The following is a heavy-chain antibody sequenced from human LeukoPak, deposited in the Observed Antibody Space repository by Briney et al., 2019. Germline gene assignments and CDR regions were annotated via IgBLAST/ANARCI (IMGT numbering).Heavy chain of an antibody. Sequence: ASVNVSCKASGYIFTDYYIHWVRQAAGQGPKWMGWINPKTGDAKNAQKFQVRVNMTSDTSISTVYMELSRVTSDDTALYYCARAGSYTRYGYFGLDVWGQGTTVTVSS. D-gene: IGHD3-10*01. CDR1: GYIFTDYY. J-gene: IGHJ6*02. V-gene: IGHV1-2*02. CDR2: INPKTGDA. CDR3: ARAGSYTRYGYFGLDV.